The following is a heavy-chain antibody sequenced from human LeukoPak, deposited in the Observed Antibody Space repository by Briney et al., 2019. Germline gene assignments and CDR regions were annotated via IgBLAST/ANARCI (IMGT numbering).Heavy chain of an antibody. D-gene: IGHD6-13*01. CDR1: GFTFSSYA. J-gene: IGHJ4*02. CDR2: ISTSGSTT. CDR3: ARPQSSSWYYFDY. Sequence: GRSLRLSCAASGFTFSSYAMHWIRQAPGQGLEWVSYISTSGSTTYYADSVKGRFTISRDNAKMSLYLQMNSLRAEDTAVYYCARPQSSSWYYFDYWGQGTLVTVSS. V-gene: IGHV3-48*03.